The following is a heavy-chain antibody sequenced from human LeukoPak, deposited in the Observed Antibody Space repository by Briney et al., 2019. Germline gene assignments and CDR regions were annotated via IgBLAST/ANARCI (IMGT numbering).Heavy chain of an antibody. D-gene: IGHD6-13*01. J-gene: IGHJ4*02. V-gene: IGHV3-30*04. CDR3: ARAGIAAAGVHRFDY. CDR1: RFTFSSYA. Sequence: PGRSLRLSCAASRFTFSSYAMLWVRQLPGKGLEWVAIISYDGSNTYYADSVKGRFTISRDNAKNSLYLQMNSLRAEDTAVYYCARAGIAAAGVHRFDYWGQGTLVTVSS. CDR2: ISYDGSNT.